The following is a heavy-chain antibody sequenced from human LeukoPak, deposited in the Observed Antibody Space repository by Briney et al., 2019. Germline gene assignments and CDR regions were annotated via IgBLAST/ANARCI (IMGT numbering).Heavy chain of an antibody. CDR3: AKRYSGSSGLYNFDY. J-gene: IGHJ4*02. CDR2: ITGSTGST. V-gene: IGHV3-23*01. Sequence: PGGSLRLSCAASGFTFSSYAMTWVRQPPGKGLEGVSSITGSTGSTYYADSVKGRFTISRDNSKNTLYLQMNSLRAEDTAVYYCAKRYSGSSGLYNFDYWGRGTLVTVSS. CDR1: GFTFSSYA. D-gene: IGHD1-26*01.